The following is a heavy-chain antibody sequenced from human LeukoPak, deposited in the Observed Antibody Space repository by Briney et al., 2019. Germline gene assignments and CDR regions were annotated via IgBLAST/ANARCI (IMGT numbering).Heavy chain of an antibody. Sequence: SETLSLTCAVYGGSFSGYYWSWIRQPPGNGLEWIGEINHSGSTNYNPSLKSRVTISVDTSKNQFSLKLSSLTATDTAVYYCASTHYDILTGRYTLFDYWGQGTLVTVSS. CDR3: ASTHYDILTGRYTLFDY. CDR2: INHSGST. J-gene: IGHJ4*02. CDR1: GGSFSGYY. D-gene: IGHD3-9*01. V-gene: IGHV4-34*01.